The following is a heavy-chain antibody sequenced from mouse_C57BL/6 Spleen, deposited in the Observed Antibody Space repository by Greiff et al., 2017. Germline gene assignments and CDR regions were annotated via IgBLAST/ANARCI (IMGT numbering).Heavy chain of an antibody. CDR3: ARPYYSNYWFAY. CDR1: GYSFTGYY. CDR2: INPSTGGT. Sequence: EVQLQQSGPELVKPGASVKISCKASGYSFTGYYMHWVKQSSEKSLEWIGEINPSTGGTSYNQKFKGKATLTVDKSSSTAYMQLKSLTSEDSAVYYCARPYYSNYWFAYWGQGTLVTVSA. V-gene: IGHV1-43*01. J-gene: IGHJ3*01. D-gene: IGHD2-5*01.